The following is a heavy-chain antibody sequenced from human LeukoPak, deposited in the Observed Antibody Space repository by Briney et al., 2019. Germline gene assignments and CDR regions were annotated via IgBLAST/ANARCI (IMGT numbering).Heavy chain of an antibody. D-gene: IGHD6-19*01. J-gene: IGHJ4*02. CDR1: GYTFTSYG. CDR2: ISAYNGNT. Sequence: ASVKVSCKASGYTFTSYGISWVRQAPGQGLEWMGWISAYNGNTNYAQKLQGRVTMTTDTSTSTAYMELRSLRSDDTAVYYCARVVGQLYSSGWYDYWGQGTLVTVSS. V-gene: IGHV1-18*01. CDR3: ARVVGQLYSSGWYDY.